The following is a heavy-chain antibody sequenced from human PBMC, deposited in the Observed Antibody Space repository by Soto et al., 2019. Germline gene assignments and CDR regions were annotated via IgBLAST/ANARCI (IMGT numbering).Heavy chain of an antibody. CDR2: IKSKSDGGTI. V-gene: IGHV3-15*01. CDR1: VFTFSNTS. J-gene: IGHJ4*02. Sequence: WGSLVVSCAPSVFTFSNTSMGWVRQAPGKGLEWVGRIKSKSDGGTIDYAAPVKGRFTISRDDSKNTLALQMNRLKTDDTAVYFCIGYLHTSGYIRYWGPGTLVTVSS. CDR3: IGYLHTSGYIRY. D-gene: IGHD5-12*01.